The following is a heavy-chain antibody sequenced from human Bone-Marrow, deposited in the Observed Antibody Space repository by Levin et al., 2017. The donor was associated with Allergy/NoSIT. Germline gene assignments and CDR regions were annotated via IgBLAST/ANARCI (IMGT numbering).Heavy chain of an antibody. J-gene: IGHJ4*02. CDR1: GFTFTSYA. Sequence: AGGSLRLSCTASGFTFTSYAMSWVRQAPGKGLEWVSSLSSSGRDTYYADSVKGRFAISRDISKNTVFLQMNSLRADDTAIYYCAKDLRATYNNGWIHFDSWGQGTLVTVSS. V-gene: IGHV3-23*01. D-gene: IGHD6-19*01. CDR2: LSSSGRDT. CDR3: AKDLRATYNNGWIHFDS.